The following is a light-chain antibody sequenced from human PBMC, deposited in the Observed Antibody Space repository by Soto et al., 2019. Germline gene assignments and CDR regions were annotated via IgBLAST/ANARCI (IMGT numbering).Light chain of an antibody. V-gene: IGKV3-15*01. J-gene: IGKJ4*01. CDR2: GAS. Sequence: EIVMTQSPATLSVSPGERATLSCRASQSVRSNLAWYQQKPGQAPRLLIYGASTRATGIPARFSGSGSGTEFTLTISSLQSEDFAVYYCQQYNNWPPLTFGRGTKVEIK. CDR1: QSVRSN. CDR3: QQYNNWPPLT.